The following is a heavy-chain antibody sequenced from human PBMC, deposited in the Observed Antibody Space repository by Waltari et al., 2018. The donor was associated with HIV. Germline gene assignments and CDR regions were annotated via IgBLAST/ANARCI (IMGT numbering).Heavy chain of an antibody. V-gene: IGHV3-49*03. Sequence: EAQLVESGVGLVHPGRSLRRSCTASSFTFGDYVMSWFIQALGKGLEWVGFSRSKAYGGTTEYAASVKGRFTISRDDSKSIAYLQMNSLKTEDTAVYYCTIDVEWSSSWYGGLDYWGQGTLVTVSS. CDR3: TIDVEWSSSWYGGLDY. CDR1: SFTFGDYV. J-gene: IGHJ4*02. CDR2: SRSKAYGGTT. D-gene: IGHD6-13*01.